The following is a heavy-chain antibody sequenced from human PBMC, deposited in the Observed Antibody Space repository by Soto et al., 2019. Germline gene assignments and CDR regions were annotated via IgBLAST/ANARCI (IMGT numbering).Heavy chain of an antibody. CDR2: ISYDGSNK. J-gene: IGHJ6*02. Sequence: QTGGSLRLSCAASGFTFSSYGMHWVRQAPGKGLEWVAVISYDGSNKYYADSVKGRFTISRDNSKNTLYLQMNSLRAEDTAVYYCAKALAYYYDSSGYDYYGMDVWGQGTTVTVSS. V-gene: IGHV3-30*18. CDR1: GFTFSSYG. CDR3: AKALAYYYDSSGYDYYGMDV. D-gene: IGHD3-22*01.